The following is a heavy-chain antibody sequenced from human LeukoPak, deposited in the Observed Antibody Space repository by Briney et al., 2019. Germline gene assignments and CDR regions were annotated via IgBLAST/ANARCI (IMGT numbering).Heavy chain of an antibody. CDR1: GFTFSNYV. D-gene: IGHD3-22*01. V-gene: IGHV3-21*04. Sequence: GGSLRLSCAASGFTFSNYVMNWVRQAPGKGLEWVSSISSSSSYIYYADSVKGRFTISRDNAKNSLYLQMNSLRAEDTAVYYCAKRTRSGYFRFDPWGQGTLVTVSS. CDR3: AKRTRSGYFRFDP. CDR2: ISSSSSYI. J-gene: IGHJ5*02.